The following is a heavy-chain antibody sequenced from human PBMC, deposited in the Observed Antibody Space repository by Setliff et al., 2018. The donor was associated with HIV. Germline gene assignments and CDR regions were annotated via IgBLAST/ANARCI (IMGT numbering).Heavy chain of an antibody. V-gene: IGHV4-39*07. CDR3: ARGVVDYDFWSGSGDYYYMDV. D-gene: IGHD3-3*01. Sequence: PSETLSLTCSVSGGSINSGSINSSSFYWGWIRQPPGKGLEWIGSIYYSGSTNYNPSLKSRVTISVDTSKNQFSLKMSSVTAADTAVYYCARGVVDYDFWSGSGDYYYMDVWG. CDR1: GGSINSGSINSSSFY. J-gene: IGHJ6*03. CDR2: IYYSGST.